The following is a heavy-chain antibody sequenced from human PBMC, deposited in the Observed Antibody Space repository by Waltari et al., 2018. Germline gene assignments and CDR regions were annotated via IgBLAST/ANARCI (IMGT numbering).Heavy chain of an antibody. Sequence: QVQLQESGPGLVKPSETLSLTCAVSGYSISSGYYWGWIRQPPGKGLEWIGSIYHSGSTYYNPSLKSRVTISVDTSKNQFSRKLSSVTAADTAVYYCARGDGDSIPLLDYWGQGTLVIVSS. V-gene: IGHV4-38-2*01. CDR1: GYSISSGYY. CDR3: ARGDGDSIPLLDY. D-gene: IGHD2-2*02. J-gene: IGHJ4*02. CDR2: IYHSGST.